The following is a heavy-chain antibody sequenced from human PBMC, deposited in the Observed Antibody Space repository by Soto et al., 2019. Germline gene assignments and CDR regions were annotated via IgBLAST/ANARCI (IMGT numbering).Heavy chain of an antibody. CDR3: ARLGTKAMDV. CDR2: IIPLFGTA. D-gene: IGHD2-2*01. V-gene: IGHV1-69*01. Sequence: QVQLVQSGAEVRKPGSSVRVSCKASGGTFDAYTITWVRQAPGQGLEWMGGIIPLFGTANYAQKFHGRVTITADESTTTAHMELSSLRSEDTAVYFCARLGTKAMDVWGQGTTVTISS. CDR1: GGTFDAYT. J-gene: IGHJ6*02.